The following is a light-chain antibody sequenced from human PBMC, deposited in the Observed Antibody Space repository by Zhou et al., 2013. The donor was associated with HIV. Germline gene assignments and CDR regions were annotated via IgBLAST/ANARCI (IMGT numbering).Light chain of an antibody. CDR2: DAS. V-gene: IGKV3-20*01. Sequence: ETPLTQSPGTLSLSPGEGATLSCRASQSVSSSYLAWYQQKPGQAPRLLIYDASIRPTGIPDRFSGSGSGTDFTLTIARLEPEDFAVYYCQQYGSSPWTFGQGTKVEIK. CDR1: QSVSSSY. J-gene: IGKJ1*01. CDR3: QQYGSSPWT.